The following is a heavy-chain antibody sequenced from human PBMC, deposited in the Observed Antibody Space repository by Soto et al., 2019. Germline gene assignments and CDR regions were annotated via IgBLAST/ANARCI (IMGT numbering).Heavy chain of an antibody. CDR1: GGSISSGGYY. D-gene: IGHD3-10*01. J-gene: IGHJ6*02. CDR2: IYYSGST. CDR3: ARDNRELYYYYGMDV. V-gene: IGHV4-31*03. Sequence: SETLSLTCTVSGGSISSGGYYWSWIRQHPGKGLEWIGYIYYSGSTYYNPSLKSRVTISVDTSKNQFSLKLSSVTAADTAVYYCARDNRELYYYYGMDVWGQGTTVTVSS.